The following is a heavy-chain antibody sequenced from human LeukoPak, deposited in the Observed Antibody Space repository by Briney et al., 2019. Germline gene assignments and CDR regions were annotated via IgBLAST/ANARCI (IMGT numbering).Heavy chain of an antibody. CDR2: INHSGST. CDR1: GGSFSGYY. CDR3: ARRDYGSGSYYNLYYYYGMDV. V-gene: IGHV4-34*01. D-gene: IGHD3-10*01. Sequence: SENLSLTCAVYGGSFSGYYWSWIRQPPGKGLEWIGEINHSGSTNYNPSLKSRVTISVDTSNNQFSLKLSSVTAADTAVYYCARRDYGSGSYYNLYYYYGMDVWGKGTTVTVSS. J-gene: IGHJ6*04.